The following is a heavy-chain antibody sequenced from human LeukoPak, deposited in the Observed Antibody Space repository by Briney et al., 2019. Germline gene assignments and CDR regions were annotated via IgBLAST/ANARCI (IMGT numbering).Heavy chain of an antibody. CDR1: GGTFSSYA. CDR3: ARGGYCSSTSCYTEAFDI. J-gene: IGHJ3*02. Sequence: SVKVSCKASGGTFSSYAISWVRQAPGQGLEWMGGIIPIFGTANYAQKFQGRVTITADESTSTAYMELSSLRSEDTAVYYCARGGYCSSTSCYTEAFDIWGQGTMVTVSS. D-gene: IGHD2-2*02. CDR2: IIPIFGTA. V-gene: IGHV1-69*13.